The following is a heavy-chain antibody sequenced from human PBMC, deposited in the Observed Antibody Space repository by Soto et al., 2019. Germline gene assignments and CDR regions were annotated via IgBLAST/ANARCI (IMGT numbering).Heavy chain of an antibody. D-gene: IGHD3-3*01. Sequence: PSETLSLTCTVPGGSISSYYWSWIRQPPGKGLEWIGYIYYSGSTNYNPSLKSRVTISVDTSKNQFSLKLSSVTAADTAVYYCARVTIFGGDYYYYMDVWGKGTTVTVSS. CDR2: IYYSGST. CDR3: ARVTIFGGDYYYYMDV. J-gene: IGHJ6*03. V-gene: IGHV4-59*08. CDR1: GGSISSYY.